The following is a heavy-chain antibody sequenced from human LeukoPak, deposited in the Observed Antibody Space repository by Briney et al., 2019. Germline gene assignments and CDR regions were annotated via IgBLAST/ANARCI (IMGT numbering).Heavy chain of an antibody. CDR2: ISSSSSTI. CDR3: ASGPVASDAFDI. D-gene: IGHD2-15*01. V-gene: IGHV3-48*04. J-gene: IGHJ3*02. CDR1: GFTFSSHW. Sequence: GGSLRLSCAASGFTFSSHWMSWVRQAPGKGLEWVSYISSSSSTIYYADSVKGRFTISRDNAKNSLYLQMNSLRAEDTAVYYCASGPVASDAFDIWGQGTMVTVSS.